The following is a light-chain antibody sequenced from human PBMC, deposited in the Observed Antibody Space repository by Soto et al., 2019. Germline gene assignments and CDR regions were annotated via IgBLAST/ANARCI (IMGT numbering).Light chain of an antibody. CDR1: SSDVGSYNL. Sequence: QSALTQPAPVSGSPGQSITISCTGTSSDVGSYNLVSWYQQHPGKAPKLMIYEATKRPSGVSNRFSGSKSGNTASMTISGLQAEDEADYYCCSYARSSTAVFGGGTKLTVL. V-gene: IGLV2-23*01. J-gene: IGLJ3*02. CDR2: EAT. CDR3: CSYARSSTAV.